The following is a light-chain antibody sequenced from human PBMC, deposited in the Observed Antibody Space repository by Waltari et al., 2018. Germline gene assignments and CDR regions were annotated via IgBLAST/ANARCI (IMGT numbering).Light chain of an antibody. Sequence: EIVLTQSPGTMSLSPGERATLSCRASQSVSRTLAWYQQKPGQAPRLLIYGASTRATGIPERFSGGGSGTDFSLTSSRLEPEDFAVYYCQHYVSLPATFGQGTKVEIK. CDR1: QSVSRT. CDR3: QHYVSLPAT. CDR2: GAS. V-gene: IGKV3-20*01. J-gene: IGKJ1*01.